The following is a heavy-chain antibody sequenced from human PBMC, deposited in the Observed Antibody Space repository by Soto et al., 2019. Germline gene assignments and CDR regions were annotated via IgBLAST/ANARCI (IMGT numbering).Heavy chain of an antibody. J-gene: IGHJ4*02. CDR2: TSGSGGST. CDR3: AKGVSQPKEYYFDD. D-gene: IGHD2-2*01. Sequence: EVQLLESGGGLVQPGGSLRLSCAASGFSFTNYAMGWIHQAPGKGLEWVSGTSGSGGSTYYADSVKGRFTISRDNSKGTLYLQMDSLRAEDTAVYYCAKGVSQPKEYYFDDWGQGTLVTVSS. V-gene: IGHV3-23*01. CDR1: GFSFTNYA.